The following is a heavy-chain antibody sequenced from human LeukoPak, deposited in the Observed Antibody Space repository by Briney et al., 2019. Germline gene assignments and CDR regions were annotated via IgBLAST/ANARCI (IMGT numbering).Heavy chain of an antibody. Sequence: GGSLRLSCAASGFTFDDYAMHWVRHGPGKGLEWVSGISWNSDSMGYGDSVKGRFTISRDNAKNSLYLQMNSLRAEDTAFYYCAKVGVVGVATNWFDPWGQGTLVTVSS. J-gene: IGHJ5*02. V-gene: IGHV3-9*01. CDR3: AKVGVVGVATNWFDP. CDR2: ISWNSDSM. D-gene: IGHD2-2*01. CDR1: GFTFDDYA.